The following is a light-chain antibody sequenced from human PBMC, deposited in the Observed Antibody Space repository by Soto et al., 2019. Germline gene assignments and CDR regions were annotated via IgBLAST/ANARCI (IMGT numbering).Light chain of an antibody. CDR2: DAS. V-gene: IGKV3-20*01. Sequence: EIVLTQSPGTLSLSPGERATLSCRASQSVRSNYLAWYQQKPGQAPRFLIYDASSRPTGIPDRFSGSGSGTDFTLTISRLEPEDLAVYYCQQYGSSPLTFGGGTKVEIK. J-gene: IGKJ4*01. CDR3: QQYGSSPLT. CDR1: QSVRSNY.